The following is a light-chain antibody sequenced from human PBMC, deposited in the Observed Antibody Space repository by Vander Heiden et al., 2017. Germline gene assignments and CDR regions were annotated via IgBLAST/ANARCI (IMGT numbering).Light chain of an antibody. V-gene: IGLV1-40*01. CDR1: PPTIGAGYD. CDR3: QSYDSSLGGHVV. Sequence: QSVLTPPPPVSGAPGQRVTTSCPGMPPTIGAGYDVHWYQQLPGTAPKLLIYDNINRPSGVPDRFSGSKSGTSASLAITGLQAEDEADYYCQSYDSSLGGHVVFGGGTKLTVL. CDR2: DNI. J-gene: IGLJ2*01.